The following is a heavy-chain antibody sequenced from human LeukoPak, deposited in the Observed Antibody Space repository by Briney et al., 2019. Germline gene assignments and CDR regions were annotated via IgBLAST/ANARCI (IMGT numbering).Heavy chain of an antibody. J-gene: IGHJ4*02. CDR3: ARVPLLARYCSGGSCYSWGEIDY. V-gene: IGHV3-30*03. CDR1: GVTFSTYG. CDR2: LSYDGSNE. Sequence: PGGSLRLSCAASGVTFSTYGMHWVRQAPGKGLEWVAVLSYDGSNEYYADSVKGRFTISRDNSKNTLYLQMNSLTAEDTAVHYCARVPLLARYCSGGSCYSWGEIDYWGQGTLVTVSS. D-gene: IGHD2-15*01.